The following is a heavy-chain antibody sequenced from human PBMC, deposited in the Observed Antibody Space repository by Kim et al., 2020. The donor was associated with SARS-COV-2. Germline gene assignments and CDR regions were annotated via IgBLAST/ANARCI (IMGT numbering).Heavy chain of an antibody. J-gene: IGHJ4*02. CDR3: ARDDYGDEYYFDY. V-gene: IGHV1-2*06. D-gene: IGHD4-17*01. CDR2: INPNSGGT. CDR1: GYTFTGYY. Sequence: ASVKVSCKASGYTFTGYYMHWVRQAPGQGLEWMGRINPNSGGTNYAQKFQGRVTMTRDTSISTAYMELSRLRSDDTAVYYCARDDYGDEYYFDYWGQGTLVTVSS.